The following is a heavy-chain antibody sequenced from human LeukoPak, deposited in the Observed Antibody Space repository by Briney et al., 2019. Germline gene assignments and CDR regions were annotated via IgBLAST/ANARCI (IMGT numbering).Heavy chain of an antibody. Sequence: SETLSLTCAVYGGSFSGYYWSWIRQPPGKGLGWFGEINHSGRANYNPPLKSRATISVDTSKNQFSLKLSSVTAADTAVYYCASTRYLYGKIDYWGQGTLVTVSS. J-gene: IGHJ4*02. CDR3: ASTRYLYGKIDY. V-gene: IGHV4-34*01. CDR2: INHSGRA. CDR1: GGSFSGYY. D-gene: IGHD4-17*01.